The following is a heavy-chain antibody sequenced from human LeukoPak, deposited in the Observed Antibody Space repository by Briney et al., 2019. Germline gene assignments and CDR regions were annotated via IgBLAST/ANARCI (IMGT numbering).Heavy chain of an antibody. J-gene: IGHJ3*01. CDR3: ARDPALEGTEDYRDFGGVESVDAFDV. D-gene: IGHD4-23*01. Sequence: ASVKVSCKASGGTFSSYALSWMRQAPGQGLEWMGRVIPMFDVTDYAQKFQGRVTITADTSTGTAYMELSSLTSGDTAMYYCARDPALEGTEDYRDFGGVESVDAFDVWGQGTMVTVFS. V-gene: IGHV1-69*10. CDR1: GGTFSSYA. CDR2: VIPMFDVT.